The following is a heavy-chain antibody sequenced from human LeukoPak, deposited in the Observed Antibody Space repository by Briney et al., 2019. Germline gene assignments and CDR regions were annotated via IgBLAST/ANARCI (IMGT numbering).Heavy chain of an antibody. D-gene: IGHD3-3*02. Sequence: ASVKVSCKASGYTFSDFYIHRVRQAPGQGLEYVGWITPKSGDTYSPQRFQGRVTMTRDASISTAYMELSSLRSDDTAIYFCARVRLADERAWAYWGQGTLVTVSS. CDR2: ITPKSGDT. V-gene: IGHV1-2*02. CDR3: ARVRLADERAWAY. CDR1: GYTFSDFY. J-gene: IGHJ4*02.